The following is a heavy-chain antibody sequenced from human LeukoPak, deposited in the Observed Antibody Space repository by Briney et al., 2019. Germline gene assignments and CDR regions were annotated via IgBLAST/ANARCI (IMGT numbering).Heavy chain of an antibody. CDR1: GYTFTGYY. Sequence: ASVKVPFKASGYTFTGYYMHWVRQAPGQGLEWMGWINPNSGGTNYAQKFQGRVTMTRDTSISTAYMELSRLRSDDTAVYYCARDGVSGSYSSDYWGQGTLVTVSS. J-gene: IGHJ4*02. CDR3: ARDGVSGSYSSDY. CDR2: INPNSGGT. V-gene: IGHV1-2*02. D-gene: IGHD1-26*01.